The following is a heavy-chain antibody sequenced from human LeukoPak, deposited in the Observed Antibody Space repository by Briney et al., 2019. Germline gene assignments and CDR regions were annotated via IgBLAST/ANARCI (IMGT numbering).Heavy chain of an antibody. V-gene: IGHV3-21*01. CDR3: ARDRYSSSPEYYYYYMDV. D-gene: IGHD6-6*01. CDR2: ISTSSNYI. CDR1: GFNFMQYG. J-gene: IGHJ6*03. Sequence: PGGSLRLSCVGSGFNFMQYGMMWVRQAPGKGLEWVSSISTSSNYIYYADSVKGRFTISRDNAKNSLYLQMNSLRAEDTAVYYCARDRYSSSPEYYYYYMDVWGKGTTVTVSS.